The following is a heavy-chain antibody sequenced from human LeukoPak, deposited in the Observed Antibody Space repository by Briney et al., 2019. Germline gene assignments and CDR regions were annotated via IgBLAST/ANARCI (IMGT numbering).Heavy chain of an antibody. Sequence: GGSLRLSCTASGFTISNNYMRWVRQAPGKGLEWVAIIYSDRSTYYPESVKGRFTISRDDFKNTLLLQMDSLRVEDTAIYYCARDSAVSSYSNWGQGALVTVSS. CDR3: ARDSAVSSYSN. CDR2: IYSDRST. D-gene: IGHD2-15*01. J-gene: IGHJ1*01. V-gene: IGHV3-53*01. CDR1: GFTISNNY.